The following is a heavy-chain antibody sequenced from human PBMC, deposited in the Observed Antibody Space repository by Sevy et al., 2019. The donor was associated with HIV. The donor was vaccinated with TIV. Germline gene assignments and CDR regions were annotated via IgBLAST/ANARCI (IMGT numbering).Heavy chain of an antibody. CDR3: ASYYDSSGYYFDAFDI. CDR1: GYTFTSYD. J-gene: IGHJ3*02. Sequence: ASVKVSCKASGYTFTSYDINWVRQATGQGLEWMGWMNPNSGNTGYAQKFQGRVTMTRNTSISTAYMELSSLRSEDTAVYYCASYYDSSGYYFDAFDIWGQRTMVTVSS. D-gene: IGHD3-22*01. CDR2: MNPNSGNT. V-gene: IGHV1-8*01.